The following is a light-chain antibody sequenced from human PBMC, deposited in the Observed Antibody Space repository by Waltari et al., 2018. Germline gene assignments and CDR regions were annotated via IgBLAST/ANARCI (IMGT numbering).Light chain of an antibody. CDR3: T. CDR1: QSVSSSY. CDR2: GAS. V-gene: IGKV3-20*01. J-gene: IGKJ1*01. Sequence: EIVLTQSPGTLSLSPGERATLSCRASQSVSSSYLAWYQQKPGQAPRLLIYGASSRATGIPDRFSGSGSGTDFTLTISRLEPEDFAVFVKTFGQGTKVEIK.